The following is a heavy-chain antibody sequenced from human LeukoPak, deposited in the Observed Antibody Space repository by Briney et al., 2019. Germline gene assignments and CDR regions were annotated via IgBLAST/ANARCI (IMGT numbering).Heavy chain of an antibody. D-gene: IGHD3-3*01. CDR2: FDPEEAKM. CDR3: TTRSGDFWSGFVN. CDR1: GNSLSELS. V-gene: IGHV1-24*01. J-gene: IGHJ4*02. Sequence: GASVTVSCKVSGNSLSELSIQWVRQAPGKGLECLGGFDPEEAKMVYAQNFQGRVTMTEDTSTQTAYMELSGLTSDDTAVYYCTTRSGDFWSGFVNWGQGTLVIVSS.